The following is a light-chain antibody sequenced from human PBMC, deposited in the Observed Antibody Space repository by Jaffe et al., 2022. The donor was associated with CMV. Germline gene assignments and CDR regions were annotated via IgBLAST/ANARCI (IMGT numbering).Light chain of an antibody. CDR2: GNN. CDR1: SSNIGAGYD. J-gene: IGLJ2*01. Sequence: QSVLTQPPSVSGAPGQRVTISCTGSSSNIGAGYDVHWYQHLPGTAPKLLIYGNNNRPSGVPDRFSGSKSGTSASLAITGLQAEDEADYYCQSYDSSLSGVVFGGGTMLTVL. V-gene: IGLV1-40*01. CDR3: QSYDSSLSGVV.